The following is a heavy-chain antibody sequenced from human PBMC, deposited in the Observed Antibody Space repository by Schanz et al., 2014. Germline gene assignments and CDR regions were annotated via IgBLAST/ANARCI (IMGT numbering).Heavy chain of an antibody. Sequence: VQLVESWGGVVQPGRSLRLSCSASGFSFSSYSMNWVRQAPGKGLEWLSYIDGKSTTVYYADSVKGRFTVSRDNARNSLYLHMNTVGAEDTAVYYCARDGDRFYHNYYMDVWGKGTTVTVSS. CDR1: GFSFSSYS. CDR3: ARDGDRFYHNYYMDV. J-gene: IGHJ6*03. CDR2: IDGKSTTV. D-gene: IGHD4-17*01. V-gene: IGHV3-48*01.